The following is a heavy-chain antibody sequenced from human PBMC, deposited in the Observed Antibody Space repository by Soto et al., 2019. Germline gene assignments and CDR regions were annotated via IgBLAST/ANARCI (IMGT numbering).Heavy chain of an antibody. Sequence: GSLRLSCAASGFIVSRSYMSWVRQAPGKGLEWVSVIYAGASTYYADSVKGRFTISRDNSKNTLYLQMNSLRAEDTAVYYCVRDNWPGGYFDHWGQGT. CDR1: GFIVSRSY. CDR3: VRDNWPGGYFDH. CDR2: IYAGAST. J-gene: IGHJ4*02. D-gene: IGHD3-10*01. V-gene: IGHV3-53*01.